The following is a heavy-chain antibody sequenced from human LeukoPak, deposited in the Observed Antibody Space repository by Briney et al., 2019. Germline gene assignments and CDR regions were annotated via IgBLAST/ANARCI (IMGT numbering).Heavy chain of an antibody. D-gene: IGHD1-26*01. CDR2: ISGSGGST. CDR1: GFTFSSYA. CDR3: ARAHYSGSSRYYFDY. J-gene: IGHJ4*02. Sequence: PGGSLRLSCAASGFTFSSYAMSWVRQAPGKGLEWVSAISGSGGSTYYADSVKGRFTISRDNSKNTLYLQMNSLRAEDTAVYYCARAHYSGSSRYYFDYWGQGTLVTVSS. V-gene: IGHV3-23*01.